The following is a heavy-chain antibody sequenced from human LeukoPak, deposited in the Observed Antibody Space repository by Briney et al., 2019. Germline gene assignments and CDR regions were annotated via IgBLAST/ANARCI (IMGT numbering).Heavy chain of an antibody. CDR2: IFYSGSP. J-gene: IGHJ4*02. Sequence: GSLRLSCTVSGDSISSYYWSWIRQPPGKGLEWIGNIFYSGSPNYNPSLKSRVTISVDTSKNQFSLKLSSVTAADTAVYYCARVRYYYGSGSYYPLYYFDYWGQGTLVTVSS. V-gene: IGHV4-59*12. CDR3: ARVRYYYGSGSYYPLYYFDY. CDR1: GDSISSYY. D-gene: IGHD3-10*01.